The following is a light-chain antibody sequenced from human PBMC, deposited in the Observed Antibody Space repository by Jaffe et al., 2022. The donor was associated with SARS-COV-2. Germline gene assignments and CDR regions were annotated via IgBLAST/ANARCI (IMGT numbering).Light chain of an antibody. CDR1: QDIRND. V-gene: IGKV1-6*01. Sequence: AIQMTQSPSSLSASVGDRVTITCRASQDIRNDLGWYQQKPGKPPKVLIYATFTLQSGVPSRFSGSGSGTDFTLTISSLQPEDFATYYCLQDYDYPWTFGQGTKVEIK. J-gene: IGKJ1*01. CDR2: ATF. CDR3: LQDYDYPWT.